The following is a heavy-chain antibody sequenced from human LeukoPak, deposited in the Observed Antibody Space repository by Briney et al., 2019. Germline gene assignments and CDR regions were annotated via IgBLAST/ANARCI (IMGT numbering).Heavy chain of an antibody. V-gene: IGHV4-31*03. CDR2: IYYSGST. J-gene: IGHJ3*02. CDR1: GGSISSGGYY. D-gene: IGHD2-15*01. Sequence: TSQTLSPTCTVSGGSISSGGYYWSWIRQHPGKGLEWIGYIYYSGSTYYNPSLKSRVTISVDTSKNQFSLKLSSVTAADTAVYYCARGSKGGYCSGGSCLAFDIWGQGTMVTVSS. CDR3: ARGSKGGYCSGGSCLAFDI.